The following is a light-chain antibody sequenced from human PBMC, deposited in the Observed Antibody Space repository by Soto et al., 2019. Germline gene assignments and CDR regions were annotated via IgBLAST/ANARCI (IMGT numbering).Light chain of an antibody. CDR1: QAVPNN. J-gene: IGKJ4*01. Sequence: DIHLTQSPSFLSASVGDRVTVTGRPRQAVPNNMAWYQQKPGKPPKLLIYEESTLHSGVPSRFSGRKSGTQFTLTIDSLQPEDFATYYCQQVKTYPRTFGGGTKVDIK. CDR3: QQVKTYPRT. V-gene: IGKV1-9*01. CDR2: EES.